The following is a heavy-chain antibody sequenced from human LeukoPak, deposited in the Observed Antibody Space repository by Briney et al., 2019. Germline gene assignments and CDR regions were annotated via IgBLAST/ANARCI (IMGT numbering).Heavy chain of an antibody. CDR3: ARASYSSGGYYYYMDV. D-gene: IGHD3-22*01. CDR2: IYYSGST. Sequence: SETLSLTCTVSGGSISSYYWSWIRQPPGKGLEWIGYIYYSGSTNYNPSLKSRVTISVDTSKNQFSLKLSSVTAADTAVYYCARASYSSGGYYYYMDVWGKGTTVTISS. V-gene: IGHV4-59*01. J-gene: IGHJ6*03. CDR1: GGSISSYY.